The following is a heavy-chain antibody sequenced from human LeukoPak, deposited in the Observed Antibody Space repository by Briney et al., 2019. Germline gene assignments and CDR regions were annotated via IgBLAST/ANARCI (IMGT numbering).Heavy chain of an antibody. V-gene: IGHV1-18*01. J-gene: IGHJ4*02. CDR3: ARQVDSTMALPDY. D-gene: IGHD3-10*01. CDR1: GYTFTSYG. Sequence: ASVNVSCKASGYTFTSYGVTWVRQAPGQGLEWMGWISAYTRNTNYAQKLQGRVTMTTDTSTSTAYMELRSLRSDDTAVYYCARQVDSTMALPDYWGQGTLVTVSS. CDR2: ISAYTRNT.